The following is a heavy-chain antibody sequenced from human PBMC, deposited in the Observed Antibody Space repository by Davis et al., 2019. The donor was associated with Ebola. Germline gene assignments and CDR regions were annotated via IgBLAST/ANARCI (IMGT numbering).Heavy chain of an antibody. J-gene: IGHJ4*02. CDR1: GGTFSSYA. CDR2: IIPILGPG. D-gene: IGHD6-19*01. CDR3: AREGGYSSGWPYFDN. V-gene: IGHV1-69*06. Sequence: AASVKVSCKASGGTFSSYAISWVRQAPGQGLEWMGGIIPILGPGNYGQKFQGRVTITADKSTSTAYMELSSLRYEDTAVYYCAREGGYSSGWPYFDNWGQGTPVTVSS.